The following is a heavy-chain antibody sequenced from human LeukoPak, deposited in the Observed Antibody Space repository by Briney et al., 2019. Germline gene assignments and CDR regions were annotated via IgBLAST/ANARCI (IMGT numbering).Heavy chain of an antibody. J-gene: IGHJ4*02. CDR1: GGSISSYY. CDR2: IYYSGST. Sequence: SETLSLTCTVSGGSISSYYWSWIRQPPGKGLEWIGYIYYSGSTNYNPSLKSRVTISVDTSKNQFSLRLSSVTAADTAVYYCARDHPYYYDSSGYFDYWGQGTLVTVSS. CDR3: ARDHPYYYDSSGYFDY. D-gene: IGHD3-22*01. V-gene: IGHV4-59*01.